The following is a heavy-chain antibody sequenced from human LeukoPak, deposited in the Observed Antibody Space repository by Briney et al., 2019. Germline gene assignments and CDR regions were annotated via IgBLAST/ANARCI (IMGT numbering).Heavy chain of an antibody. CDR3: ARHRERYFDFNWFDP. Sequence: SETLSLTCTVSGDSISRYYWSWIRQPPGKGLEWIGYIYYSGSTNYNPSLKSRVTISVDTSKNQFSLKLSSVTAADTAVYYCARHRERYFDFNWFDPWGQGTLVTVSS. V-gene: IGHV4-59*08. D-gene: IGHD3-9*01. CDR2: IYYSGST. CDR1: GDSISRYY. J-gene: IGHJ5*02.